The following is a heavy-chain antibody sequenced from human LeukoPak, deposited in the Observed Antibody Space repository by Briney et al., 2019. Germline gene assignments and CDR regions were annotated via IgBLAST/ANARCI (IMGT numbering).Heavy chain of an antibody. CDR3: ARQESKYQLPFDY. D-gene: IGHD2-2*01. J-gene: IGHJ4*02. V-gene: IGHV4-39*01. CDR1: GGSISSSSYY. CDR2: IYYSGST. Sequence: PSESLTLTCTVSGGSISSSSYYWGRIRQPPGKGRDWIGSIYYSGSTYYNPSIKSRVTISVDTSKNQFSLKLSSVTAADSAVYYCARQESKYQLPFDYWGQGTLVTVSS.